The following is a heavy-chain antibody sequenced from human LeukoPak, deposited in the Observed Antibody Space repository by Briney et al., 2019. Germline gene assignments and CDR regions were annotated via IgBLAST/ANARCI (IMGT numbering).Heavy chain of an antibody. CDR2: VIPVLNVP. Sequence: SVNVSCKASGDCLNTYAINWVRQAPGQGLEWMGRVIPVLNVPHYAQKFQDRVTITAETSSNTSYLELRSLTSDDTAIYYCARAPHYSASSGYNWFHPWGQESLVTVSS. J-gene: IGHJ5*02. CDR1: GDCLNTYA. CDR3: ARAPHYSASSGYNWFHP. V-gene: IGHV1-69*04. D-gene: IGHD3-22*01.